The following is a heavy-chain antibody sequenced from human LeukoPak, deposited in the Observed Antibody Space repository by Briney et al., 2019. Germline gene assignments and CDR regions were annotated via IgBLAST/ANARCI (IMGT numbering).Heavy chain of an antibody. CDR2: ISGSGTAT. J-gene: IGHJ5*01. CDR1: GFTFSSYA. V-gene: IGHV3-23*01. CDR3: AKGHRLCSSGNCNSQVDS. Sequence: PGGSLRLSCAASGFTFSSYAMSWVRQAPGKGLVWISTISGSGTATHYADSVKGRFTISRDNSKNTLYLQMNSLRADDTAAYHCAKGHRLCSSGNCNSQVDSWGHGTLVIVPS. D-gene: IGHD2-15*01.